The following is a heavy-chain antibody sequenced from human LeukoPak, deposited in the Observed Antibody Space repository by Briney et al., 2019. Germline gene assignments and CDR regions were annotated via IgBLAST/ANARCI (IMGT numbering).Heavy chain of an antibody. CDR2: INGDGSNP. V-gene: IGHV3-74*01. CDR3: ARGSHYGMDV. Sequence: PGGSLRLSCAASGFTFSRYWLHWVRQTPGKGLVWVSRINGDGSNPNNADSVKGRFTISRDNAKNTLYLQMNSLRVEDTAVYYCARGSHYGMDVRGQGTTVTVSS. J-gene: IGHJ6*02. CDR1: GFTFSRYW.